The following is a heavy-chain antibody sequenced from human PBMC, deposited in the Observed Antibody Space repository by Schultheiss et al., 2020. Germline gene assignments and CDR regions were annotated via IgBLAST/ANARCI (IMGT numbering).Heavy chain of an antibody. CDR2: ISYDGSNK. CDR1: GFTFSSYG. D-gene: IGHD3-10*01. V-gene: IGHV3-30*18. Sequence: GGSLRLSCAASGFTFSSYGMHWVRQAPGKGLEWVAVISYDGSNKYYADSVKGRFTISRDNSKNTLYLQMNSLRAEDTAVYYCAKDPPSGWFDPWGQGTLVTVSS. CDR3: AKDPPSGWFDP. J-gene: IGHJ5*02.